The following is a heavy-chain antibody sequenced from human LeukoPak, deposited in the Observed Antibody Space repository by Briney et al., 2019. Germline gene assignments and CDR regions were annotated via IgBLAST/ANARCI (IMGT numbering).Heavy chain of an antibody. CDR1: GFTFSSYA. V-gene: IGHV3-23*01. CDR3: ARDSGITMVRGVIITLPFDY. Sequence: GGSLRLSCAASGFTFSSYAMSWVRQAPGKGLEWVSAISGSGGSTYYADSVKGRFTISRDNSKNTLYLQMNSLRAEDTAVYYCARDSGITMVRGVIITLPFDYWGQGTLVTVSS. CDR2: ISGSGGST. J-gene: IGHJ4*02. D-gene: IGHD3-10*01.